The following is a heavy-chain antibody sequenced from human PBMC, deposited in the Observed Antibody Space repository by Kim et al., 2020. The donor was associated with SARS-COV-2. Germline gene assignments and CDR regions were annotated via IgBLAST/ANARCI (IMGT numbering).Heavy chain of an antibody. CDR1: GYTFTSYY. D-gene: IGHD5-18*01. Sequence: ASVKVSCKASGYTFTSYYMHWVRQAPGQGLEWMGIINPSGGSTSYAQKFQCRVTMTRDTSTSTVYMELSSLTSEDTAVYYCARVPQIQLWSPSYGMDVWGQGTTVTVSS. CDR2: INPSGGST. CDR3: ARVPQIQLWSPSYGMDV. V-gene: IGHV1-46*01. J-gene: IGHJ6*02.